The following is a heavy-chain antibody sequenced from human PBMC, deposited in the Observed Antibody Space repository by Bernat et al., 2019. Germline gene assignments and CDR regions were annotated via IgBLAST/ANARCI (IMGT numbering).Heavy chain of an antibody. J-gene: IGHJ5*02. CDR3: ARHRGADDCWSGRGWFDP. V-gene: IGHV4-39*01. D-gene: IGHD3-3*01. Sequence: QLQLQESGPGLVKPSETLSLTCTVSGGSISSSSYYWGWIRQPPGKGLEWIGSIYYSGSTYYNPSLKSRVTISVDTSKNQFSLKLSSVTAADTAVYYCARHRGADDCWSGRGWFDPWGQGTLVTVSS. CDR1: GGSISSSSYY. CDR2: IYYSGST.